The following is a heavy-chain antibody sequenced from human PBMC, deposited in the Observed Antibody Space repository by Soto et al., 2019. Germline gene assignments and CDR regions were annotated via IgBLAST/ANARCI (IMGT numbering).Heavy chain of an antibody. CDR3: ARGRFYPNCSSTSCYGGYYCYGMDV. J-gene: IGHJ6*02. Sequence: QVQLQQWGAGLLKPSETLSLTCAVYGGSFSGYYWSWIRQPPGKGLEWIGEINHSGSTNYNPSLKSRVTISVDTSKNQFSLKLSSVTAADTAVYYCARGRFYPNCSSTSCYGGYYCYGMDVWGQGTTVTVSS. CDR2: INHSGST. D-gene: IGHD2-2*01. V-gene: IGHV4-34*01. CDR1: GGSFSGYY.